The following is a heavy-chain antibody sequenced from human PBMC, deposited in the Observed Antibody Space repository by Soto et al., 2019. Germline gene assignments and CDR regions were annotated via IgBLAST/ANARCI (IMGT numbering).Heavy chain of an antibody. D-gene: IGHD3-22*01. J-gene: IGHJ6*02. V-gene: IGHV4-59*01. CDR1: GDFLSSYY. CDR3: AREGYSSGYYYYYGMDV. CDR2: IYYSGST. Sequence: PSETLSLTCTVSGDFLSSYYWSWIRQPPGKGLEWIGYIYYSGSTNYNPSLKSRVTISVDTSKNQFSLKLSSVTAADTAVYYCAREGYSSGYYYYYGMDVWGQGTTVTVSS.